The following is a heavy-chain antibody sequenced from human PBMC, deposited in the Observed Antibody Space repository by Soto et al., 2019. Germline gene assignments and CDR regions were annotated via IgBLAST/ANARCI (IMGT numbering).Heavy chain of an antibody. CDR3: ARQSFGYYDILTGYQPYYFDY. J-gene: IGHJ4*02. Sequence: SETLSLTCTVSGGSISSYYWSWIRQPPGKGLEWIGYIYYSGSTNYNPSLKSRVTISVDTSKNQFSLKLSSVTAADTAVHYCARQSFGYYDILTGYQPYYFDYWGQGTLVTVSS. D-gene: IGHD3-9*01. CDR1: GGSISSYY. V-gene: IGHV4-59*08. CDR2: IYYSGST.